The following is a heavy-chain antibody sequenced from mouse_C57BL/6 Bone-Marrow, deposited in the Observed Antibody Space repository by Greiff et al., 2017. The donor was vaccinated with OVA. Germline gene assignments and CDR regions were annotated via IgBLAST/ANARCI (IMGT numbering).Heavy chain of an antibody. CDR2: IYWADDK. V-gene: IGHV8-12*01. CDR3: SRRPGQAFYWGYDV. CDR1: GFTLSTSGMG. D-gene: IGHD6-1*01. Sequence: QVTLKVPGPGILQPAQTLSLTCPFSGFTLSTSGMGVCWIRQPSGKGLEWLAHIYWADDKRNHPSLKSRLTISNDTSRNQEFLKITNVDTADTATCYCSRRPGQAFYWGYDVWGTGTTVTVSS. J-gene: IGHJ1*03.